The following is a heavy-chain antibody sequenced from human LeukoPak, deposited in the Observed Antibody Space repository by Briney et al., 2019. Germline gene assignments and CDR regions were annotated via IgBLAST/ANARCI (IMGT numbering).Heavy chain of an antibody. CDR2: FDPEDGET. Sequence: ASVKVSCKVSGYTLTELSMHWVRQAPGKGLEWMGGFDPEDGETIYAQKFQGRVTVTEDTSTDTAYMELSSLRSEDTAVYYCATLAVALGWGQGTLVTVSS. D-gene: IGHD6-19*01. V-gene: IGHV1-24*01. CDR1: GYTLTELS. CDR3: ATLAVALG. J-gene: IGHJ4*02.